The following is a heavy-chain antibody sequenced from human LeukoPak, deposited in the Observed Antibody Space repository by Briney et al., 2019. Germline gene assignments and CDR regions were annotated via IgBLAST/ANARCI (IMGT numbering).Heavy chain of an antibody. D-gene: IGHD3-22*01. CDR3: ARMDRYYESASNKGAIDY. V-gene: IGHV2-70*11. Sequence: SGPTLVNPTQTLTLTCTFSGFSLSTSGMCVIWIRQPPGKALEWLARVDWDDGKYYNTSLKTRLTISKDTSKNQVVLTMTNMDPVDTATYYCARMDRYYESASNKGAIDYWGQGTLVTVSS. CDR1: GFSLSTSGMC. CDR2: VDWDDGK. J-gene: IGHJ4*02.